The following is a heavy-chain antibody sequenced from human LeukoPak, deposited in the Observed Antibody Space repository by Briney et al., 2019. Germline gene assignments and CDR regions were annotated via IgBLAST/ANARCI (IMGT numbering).Heavy chain of an antibody. CDR1: GFTFSNYA. V-gene: IGHV3-33*06. CDR3: AKEPYSSGYSTFDY. J-gene: IGHJ4*02. Sequence: GGSLRLSCAASGFTFSNYAMHWVRQAPGKGLEWVAVIWYDGSNKYYADSVKGRFTISRDNSKNALYLQMNSLRAEDTALYYCAKEPYSSGYSTFDYWGQGTLVTVSS. D-gene: IGHD3-22*01. CDR2: IWYDGSNK.